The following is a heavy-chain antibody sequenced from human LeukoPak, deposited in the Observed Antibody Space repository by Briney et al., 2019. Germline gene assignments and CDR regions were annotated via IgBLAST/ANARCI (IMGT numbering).Heavy chain of an antibody. Sequence: PGGSLRLSCTASGFAFSVYAMTWLRQPPGKGLEWVSTINANSGTTSYAASVRGRFTISRDNSKNTLYLQLSTLRADDTATYYCAKPISGGLAVTADWFHPWGQGTPVVVSS. CDR3: AKPISGGLAVTADWFHP. CDR2: INANSGTT. CDR1: GFAFSVYA. J-gene: IGHJ5*01. D-gene: IGHD6-19*01. V-gene: IGHV3-23*01.